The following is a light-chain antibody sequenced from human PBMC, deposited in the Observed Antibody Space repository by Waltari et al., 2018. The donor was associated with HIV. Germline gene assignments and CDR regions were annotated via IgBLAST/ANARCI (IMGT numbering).Light chain of an antibody. CDR2: DDR. CDR1: NIRSNS. V-gene: IGLV3-21*02. CDR3: QVWDSSSVHWV. J-gene: IGLJ3*02. Sequence: SYVLTQPPSVSVAPGQTARITCGGDNIRSNSVHWYQQKSGQAPVVVVYDDRDRPSGIPERFSGSNSGNTATLTISGVEVGDEADYYCQVWDSSSVHWVFGGGTKLTV.